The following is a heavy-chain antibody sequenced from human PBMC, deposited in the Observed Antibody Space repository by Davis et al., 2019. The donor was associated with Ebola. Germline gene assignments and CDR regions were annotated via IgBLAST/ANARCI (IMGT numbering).Heavy chain of an antibody. CDR3: ARDYNYSFDY. D-gene: IGHD5-24*01. Sequence: PGGSLRLSCAASGFTFSSYSMNWVRQAPGKGLEWVPSITSSGASINYADSVKGRFTISRSNAKNSLYLQMSNLRDEDTAVYYCARDYNYSFDYWGQGALVTVSS. V-gene: IGHV3-21*01. CDR1: GFTFSSYS. CDR2: ITSSGASI. J-gene: IGHJ4*02.